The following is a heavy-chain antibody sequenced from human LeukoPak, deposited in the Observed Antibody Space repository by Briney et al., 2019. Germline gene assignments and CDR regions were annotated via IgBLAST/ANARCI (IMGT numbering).Heavy chain of an antibody. CDR3: AIFSRTYYYDSSGGNDY. V-gene: IGHV3-21*01. Sequence: PGGSLRLSCAASGFTFSSYSMTWVRQAPGKGLEWVSSISSSSSYIYYADSVKGRFTISRDNAKNSLYLQMNSLRAEDTAVYYCAIFSRTYYYDSSGGNDYWGQGTLVTVSS. CDR1: GFTFSSYS. CDR2: ISSSSSYI. D-gene: IGHD3-22*01. J-gene: IGHJ4*02.